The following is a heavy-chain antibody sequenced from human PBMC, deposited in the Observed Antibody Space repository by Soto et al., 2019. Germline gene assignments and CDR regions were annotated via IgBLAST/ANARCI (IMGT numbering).Heavy chain of an antibody. CDR1: GGSISSGGYS. V-gene: IGHV4-30-2*01. CDR3: ARAHGSGWGAFDI. Sequence: QLQLQESGSGLVKPSQTLSLTCAVSGGSISSGGYSWSWIRQPPGKGLEWIGYIYHSGSTYYNPSLKSRATISVDRSKNQFSLKLSDVTDADTAVYYCARAHGSGWGAFDIWGQGTMVTVSS. CDR2: IYHSGST. J-gene: IGHJ3*02. D-gene: IGHD3-10*01.